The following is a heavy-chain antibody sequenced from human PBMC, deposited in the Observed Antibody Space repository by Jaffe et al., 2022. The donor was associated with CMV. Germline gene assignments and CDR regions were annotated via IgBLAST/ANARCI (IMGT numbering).Heavy chain of an antibody. CDR3: ARDRVYAGLDY. Sequence: QVQLQQWGAGLLKPSETLSLTCAVYGGSFSGYYWSWIRQPPGKGLEWIGEINHSGSTNYNPSLKSRVTISVDTSKNQFSLKLSSVTAADTAVYYCARDRVYAGLDYWGQGTLVTVSS. J-gene: IGHJ4*02. D-gene: IGHD2-8*01. CDR1: GGSFSGYY. CDR2: INHSGST. V-gene: IGHV4-34*01.